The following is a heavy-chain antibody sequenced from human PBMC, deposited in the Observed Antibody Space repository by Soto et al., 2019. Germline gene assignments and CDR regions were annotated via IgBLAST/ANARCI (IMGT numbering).Heavy chain of an antibody. CDR3: ARQIYDFWSGYYSPYFDY. CDR1: GGSISSSSYY. V-gene: IGHV4-39*01. Sequence: PSETLSLTCTVSGGSISSSSYYWGWIRQPPGKGLEWIGSIYYSGSTYYNPSLKSRVTISVDTSKNQFSLKLSSVTAADTAVYYCARQIYDFWSGYYSPYFDYWGQGTLVTVSS. CDR2: IYYSGST. D-gene: IGHD3-3*01. J-gene: IGHJ4*02.